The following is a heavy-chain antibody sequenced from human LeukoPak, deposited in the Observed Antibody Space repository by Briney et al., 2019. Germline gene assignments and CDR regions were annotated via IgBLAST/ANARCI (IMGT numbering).Heavy chain of an antibody. V-gene: IGHV5-51*01. CDR2: IYAGDSDT. J-gene: IGHJ6*03. CDR3: ARGYEAPYYYMDV. D-gene: IGHD2-2*01. Sequence: GESLKISCKGSGYSFGTYWMAWVRQMPGKGLEWVGIIYAGDSDTTYSPSFQGQVTISADKSISTAYLQWSSLKASDTAMYYCARGYEAPYYYMDVWGKGTTVTVSS. CDR1: GYSFGTYW.